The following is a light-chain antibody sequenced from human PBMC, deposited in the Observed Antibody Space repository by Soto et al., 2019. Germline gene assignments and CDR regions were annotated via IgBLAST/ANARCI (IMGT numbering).Light chain of an antibody. CDR1: QSVSSF. CDR3: QQRNTWRPIT. Sequence: DMLLPHSPRTFSLSPVESANLSRRVSQSVSSFLAWYQQKPGQPPRLLVYDASNRATGIPARFSGSGSGTDFTLTISSLEPEDFALYYCQQRNTWRPITFGQRIRLEI. J-gene: IGKJ5*01. V-gene: IGKV3-11*01. CDR2: DAS.